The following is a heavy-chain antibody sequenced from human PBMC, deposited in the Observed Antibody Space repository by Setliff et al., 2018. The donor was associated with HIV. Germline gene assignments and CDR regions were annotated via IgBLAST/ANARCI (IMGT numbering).Heavy chain of an antibody. Sequence: ASVKVSCKASGGTLSSYAISWVRQAPGQRLEWMGWINAGNGNTKYSQKFQGRVTITRDTSASTAYMELSSLRSEDTAVYYCARDAFDYTAYYYSYMDVWGKGTTVTVSS. D-gene: IGHD4-4*01. V-gene: IGHV1-3*01. J-gene: IGHJ6*03. CDR2: INAGNGNT. CDR1: GGTLSSYA. CDR3: ARDAFDYTAYYYSYMDV.